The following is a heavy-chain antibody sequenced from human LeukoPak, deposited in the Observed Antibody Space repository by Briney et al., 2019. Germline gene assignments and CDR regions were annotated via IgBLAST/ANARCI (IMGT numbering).Heavy chain of an antibody. CDR2: ISSAGGTI. CDR3: TRFYGSGPFYFDY. V-gene: IGHV3-48*03. J-gene: IGHJ4*02. D-gene: IGHD3-10*01. CDR1: GFTSSSYE. Sequence: GGSLRLSCIASGFTSSSYEMNWVRQAPGKGLEWISYISSAGGTIYYADSVKGRFTISRDNAKNSLYLQMNSLRAEDTAVYYCTRFYGSGPFYFDYWGQGTLVTVSS.